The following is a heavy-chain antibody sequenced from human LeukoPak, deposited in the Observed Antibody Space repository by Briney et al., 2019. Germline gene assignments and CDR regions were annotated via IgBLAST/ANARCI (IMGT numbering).Heavy chain of an antibody. J-gene: IGHJ3*02. D-gene: IGHD1-1*01. V-gene: IGHV4-61*05. CDR3: TRVATGWNDGHDAFDI. CDR2: IYYSGST. CDR1: GGSISTRNHY. Sequence: PSETLSLTCTVTGGSISTRNHYWGWLRQPPGKGLEWIGYIYYSGSTNYNPSLKSRVTISVDTSKNQFSLKLSSVTAADTAVYYCTRVATGWNDGHDAFDIWGQGTMVTVSS.